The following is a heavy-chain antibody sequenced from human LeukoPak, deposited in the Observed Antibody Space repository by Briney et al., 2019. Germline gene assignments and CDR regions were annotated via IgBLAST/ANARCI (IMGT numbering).Heavy chain of an antibody. CDR1: GLTFSSYS. CDR3: ARDLSLGDYNGMDV. J-gene: IGHJ6*02. D-gene: IGHD3-16*01. CDR2: ISSSSSTI. V-gene: IGHV3-48*01. Sequence: PGGSLRLSCAASGLTFSSYSMTWVRQAPGKGLEWVSYISSSSSTIYYADSVKGRFTISRDNAKNSLYLQMNSLRAEDTAVYYCARDLSLGDYNGMDVWGQGTTVTVSS.